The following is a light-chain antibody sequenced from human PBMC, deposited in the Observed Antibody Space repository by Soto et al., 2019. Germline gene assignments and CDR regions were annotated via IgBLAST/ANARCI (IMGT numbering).Light chain of an antibody. J-gene: IGKJ4*01. Sequence: IQLTQSPSSLSASVGDRVTITCRASQGTINFLAWYKQTPGKAPKLLIYTASTLQSGVPSRFSGSGSGTDFTLTISSLQPEDFATYYCQQLESYPSTLGGGTKVDSK. CDR3: QQLESYPST. CDR1: QGTINF. V-gene: IGKV1-9*01. CDR2: TAS.